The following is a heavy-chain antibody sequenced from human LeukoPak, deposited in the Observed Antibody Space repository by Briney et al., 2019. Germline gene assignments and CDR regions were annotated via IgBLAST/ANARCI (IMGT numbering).Heavy chain of an antibody. CDR3: ARDKLEGGETFDS. D-gene: IGHD1-1*01. V-gene: IGHV3-21*01. J-gene: IGHJ4*02. CDR1: GFSFRSYS. Sequence: GGSLRLSCAASGFSFRSYSMDWVRQAPGKGLEWVSSITGSSSYISYADSVKGRFTISRDNAENSLFLQMNSLRPEATAVYFCARDKLEGGETFDSWGQGTLVTVSS. CDR2: ITGSSSYI.